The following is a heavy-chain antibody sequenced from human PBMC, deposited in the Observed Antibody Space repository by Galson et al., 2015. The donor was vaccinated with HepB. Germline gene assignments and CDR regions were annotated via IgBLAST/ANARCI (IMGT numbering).Heavy chain of an antibody. J-gene: IGHJ6*03. D-gene: IGHD1-14*01. V-gene: IGHV3-30*03. Sequence: SLRLSCAASGFTFSSFGIHWVRQAPGKGLEWVAVISFDGSNKYYADSVKGRFTISRDNSKNTLYLQMNSLRTEDTAVYYCVRDHRRMDFDRNPYYYYYYMDVWGKGATVTVSS. CDR1: GFTFSSFG. CDR2: ISFDGSNK. CDR3: VRDHRRMDFDRNPYYYYYYMDV.